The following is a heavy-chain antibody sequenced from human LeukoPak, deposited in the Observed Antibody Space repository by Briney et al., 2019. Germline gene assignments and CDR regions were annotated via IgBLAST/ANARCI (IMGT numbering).Heavy chain of an antibody. CDR2: ISSSSTI. CDR1: GFTFSSYS. J-gene: IGHJ4*02. D-gene: IGHD4-23*01. V-gene: IGHV3-48*04. Sequence: GGSLRLSCAASGFTFSSYSMNWVRQAPGKGLEWVSYISSSSTIYYADSVKGRFTISRDNAKNSLYLQMNSLRAEDTAVYYCAGILTTVVTPVFEYWGQGTLVTVSS. CDR3: AGILTTVVTPVFEY.